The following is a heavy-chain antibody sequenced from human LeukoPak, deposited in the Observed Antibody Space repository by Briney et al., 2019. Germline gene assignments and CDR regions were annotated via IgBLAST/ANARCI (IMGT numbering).Heavy chain of an antibody. V-gene: IGHV3-30*04. Sequence: HPGRSLRLSCTASGFTFSNYAIHWVRQAPGKGLDWVAVISDDGRDKYYADSVKGRFTISRDKSTLYLQMNSLRAEDTALYYCARGGINMADYWGQGTLVTVSS. J-gene: IGHJ4*02. CDR2: ISDDGRDK. CDR1: GFTFSNYA. D-gene: IGHD5-24*01. CDR3: ARGGINMADY.